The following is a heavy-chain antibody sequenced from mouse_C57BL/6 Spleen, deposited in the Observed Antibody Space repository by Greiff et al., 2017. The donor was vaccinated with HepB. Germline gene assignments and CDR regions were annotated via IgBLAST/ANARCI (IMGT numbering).Heavy chain of an antibody. J-gene: IGHJ3*01. D-gene: IGHD2-4*01. Sequence: QVHVKQSGTELVKPGASVKLSCKASGYTFTSYWMHWVKQRPGQGLEWIGNINPSNGGTNYNEKFKSKATLTVDKSSSTAYMQLSSLTSEDSAVYYCARGDYDGAWFAYWGQGTLVTVSA. CDR1: GYTFTSYW. CDR2: INPSNGGT. CDR3: ARGDYDGAWFAY. V-gene: IGHV1-53*01.